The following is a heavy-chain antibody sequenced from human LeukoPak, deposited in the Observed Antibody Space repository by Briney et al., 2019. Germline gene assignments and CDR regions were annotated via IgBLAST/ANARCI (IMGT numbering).Heavy chain of an antibody. J-gene: IGHJ4*02. Sequence: GGSLRLSCAASGFNFSSHWMNWVRQAPGKGLEWVGNIKKDGGEIFYAKSVKGRFTISRDNAKNAVYLQMSSLRGEDTALYYCARDRRAASAPDYWGQGTLVTASS. CDR1: GFNFSSHW. V-gene: IGHV3-7*01. D-gene: IGHD6-13*01. CDR3: ARDRRAASAPDY. CDR2: IKKDGGEI.